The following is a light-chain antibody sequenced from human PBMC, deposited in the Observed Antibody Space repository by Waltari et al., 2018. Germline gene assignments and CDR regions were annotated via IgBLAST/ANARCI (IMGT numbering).Light chain of an antibody. CDR2: GAS. CDR3: QQYNSWPYT. Sequence: EIVMTQYPATLSVSPGERATLSCRASQSVSSNLAWYQQKPGQAPRLLIFGASTRATGIPARFSGSGSGSEFTLTINSLQSEDFALYHCQQYNSWPYTFGQGTKLEI. V-gene: IGKV3-15*01. J-gene: IGKJ2*01. CDR1: QSVSSN.